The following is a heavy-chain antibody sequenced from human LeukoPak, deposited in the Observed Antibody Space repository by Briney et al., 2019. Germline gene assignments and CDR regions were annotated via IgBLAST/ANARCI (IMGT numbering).Heavy chain of an antibody. CDR1: GFTFSSCG. D-gene: IGHD1-26*01. CDR2: ISYDGINK. J-gene: IGHJ4*02. V-gene: IGHV3-30*18. CDR3: AKDNSGSSTGGYYFDS. Sequence: GGSLRLSCAASGFTFSSCGMHWVRQAPGKGLEWVAVISYDGINKYYADSVKGRFTISRDNSKNTLYLQMNSLRAEDTAVYYCAKDNSGSSTGGYYFDSWGQGTLVTVSS.